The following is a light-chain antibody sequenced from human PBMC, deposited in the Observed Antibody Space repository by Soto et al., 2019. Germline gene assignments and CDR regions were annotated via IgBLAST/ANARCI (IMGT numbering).Light chain of an antibody. CDR3: QQYNSWPFT. CDR2: DAS. J-gene: IGKJ4*01. CDR1: QSFSSS. Sequence: EIVMTQSPATLSVSPGERATLSCRASQSFSSSFAWYQQKSGQAPTLLLYDASARATGIPARFSGSGSGTDFTLTISSLQSEDFAVYYCQQYNSWPFTFGGGTKVEI. V-gene: IGKV3-15*01.